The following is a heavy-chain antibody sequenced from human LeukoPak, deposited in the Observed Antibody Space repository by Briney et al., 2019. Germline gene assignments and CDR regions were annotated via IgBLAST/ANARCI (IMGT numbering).Heavy chain of an antibody. CDR1: GYSISSGFY. J-gene: IGHJ4*02. D-gene: IGHD2-8*01. V-gene: IGHV4-38-2*02. CDR2: IYYSGNT. CDR3: ARDNGGDDPPTLDY. Sequence: SETLSLTCAVSGYSISSGFYWAWIRQPPGKGLEWLGIIYYSGNTYYNPSLKSRLTISVDTSKNEFSLKLSSVTAADTAVYYCARDNGGDDPPTLDYWGQGTLVTVSS.